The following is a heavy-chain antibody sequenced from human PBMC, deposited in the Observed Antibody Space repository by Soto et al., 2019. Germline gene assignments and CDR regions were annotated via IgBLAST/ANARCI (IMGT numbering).Heavy chain of an antibody. CDR1: GGSISSGGYY. CDR2: FYYSGST. D-gene: IGHD2-15*01. V-gene: IGHV4-31*03. CDR3: ARVVHSKDACHI. J-gene: IGHJ3*02. Sequence: QVQLQESGPGLVKPSQTLSFTCTVSGGSISSGGYYWSWIRQHPGKGLEWIGYFYYSGSTYYNPSQTSRVTVSVDTSKTQYSPKLSSVTAADTAVYYCARVVHSKDACHIWGQGTMVTVSS.